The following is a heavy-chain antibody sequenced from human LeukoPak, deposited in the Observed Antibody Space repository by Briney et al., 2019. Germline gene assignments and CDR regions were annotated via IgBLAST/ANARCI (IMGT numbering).Heavy chain of an antibody. CDR1: GYTFTSYW. V-gene: IGHV5-51*01. CDR2: IYPGDSDT. J-gene: IGHJ2*01. CDR3: ARPTPDRGYFDL. Sequence: KVSCKASGYTFTSYWIGWVRQMPGKGLEWMGIIYPGDSDTRYSPSFQGQVTISADKSISTAYLQWSSLKASDTAMYYCARPTPDRGYFDLWGRGTLVTVSS.